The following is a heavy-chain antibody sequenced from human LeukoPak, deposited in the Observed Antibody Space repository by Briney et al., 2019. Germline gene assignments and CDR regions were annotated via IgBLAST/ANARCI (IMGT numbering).Heavy chain of an antibody. CDR1: GGSISSSSYY. CDR2: IYYSGST. CDR3: ARRVYSTSWSYYFDY. V-gene: IGHV4-39*07. Sequence: SETLSLTCTVSGGSISSSSYYWGWIRQPPGKGLEWIGSIYYSGSTYYNPSLKSRVTISVGTSRNQFSLKLSSVTAADTAVYYCARRVYSTSWSYYFDYWGQGTLVTVSS. J-gene: IGHJ4*02. D-gene: IGHD6-13*01.